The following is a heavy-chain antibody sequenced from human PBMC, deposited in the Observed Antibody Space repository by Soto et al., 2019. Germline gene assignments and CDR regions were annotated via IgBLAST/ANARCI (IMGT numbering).Heavy chain of an antibody. Sequence: GGSLRLSCEASGFTFSTYAMSWVRQAPGKGLEWVSGISGSGDRTHYADSVKGRFSISRDNSQNTLHLQMNSLRAEDTAVYYCAKASTYEYVWGSFRYYFDHWGQGALVTVSS. CDR2: ISGSGDRT. J-gene: IGHJ4*02. D-gene: IGHD3-16*02. CDR1: GFTFSTYA. V-gene: IGHV3-23*01. CDR3: AKASTYEYVWGSFRYYFDH.